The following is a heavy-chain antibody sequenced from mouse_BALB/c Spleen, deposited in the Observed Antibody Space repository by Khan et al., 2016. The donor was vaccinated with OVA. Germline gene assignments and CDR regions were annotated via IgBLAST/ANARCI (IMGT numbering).Heavy chain of an antibody. V-gene: IGHV1-61*01. Sequence: QVQLQQPGAELVRPGASVKLSCQASGYSFTSYWMNWMNQRPGQGLEWLGIIHPSDSETRLNQKFKDKATLTVDKSSSTAYMQLSSPTSEDSAVYYCARGTTASYWYFDVWGAGTTVTVSS. CDR2: IHPSDSET. CDR3: ARGTTASYWYFDV. D-gene: IGHD1-2*01. CDR1: GYSFTSYW. J-gene: IGHJ1*01.